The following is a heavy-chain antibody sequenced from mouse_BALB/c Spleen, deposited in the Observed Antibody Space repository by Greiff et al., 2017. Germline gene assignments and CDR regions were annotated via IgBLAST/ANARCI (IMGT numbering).Heavy chain of an antibody. V-gene: IGHV1-5*01. CDR2: IYPGNSDT. CDR1: GYSFTSYW. J-gene: IGHJ4*01. D-gene: IGHD2-10*02. CDR3: TKGYGLYYYAMDY. Sequence: EVKLEESGTVLARPGASVKMSCKASGYSFTSYWMHWVKQRPGQGLEWIGAIYPGNSDTSYNQKFKGKAKLTAVTSASTAYMELSSLTNEDSAVYYCTKGYGLYYYAMDYWGQGTSVTVSS.